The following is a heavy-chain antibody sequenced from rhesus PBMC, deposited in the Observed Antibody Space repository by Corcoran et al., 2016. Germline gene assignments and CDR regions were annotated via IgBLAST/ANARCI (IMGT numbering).Heavy chain of an antibody. CDR1: GGSISNNY. D-gene: IGHD4-35*01. CDR2: IYGGVGDT. CDR3: ARYNLYGNTYYCDH. Sequence: QVQLQESGPGLVKPSETLSLTCAVSGGSISNNYWSWIRQSPGKVLALIGNIYGGVGDTTYTPSLNIRINISTDTSKNQFSLKLGSVTAADTAVYYCARYNLYGNTYYCDHWGQGVLVAVSS. J-gene: IGHJ4*01. V-gene: IGHV4-160*01.